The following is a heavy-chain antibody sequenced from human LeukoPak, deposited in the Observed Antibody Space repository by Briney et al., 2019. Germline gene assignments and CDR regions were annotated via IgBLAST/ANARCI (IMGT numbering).Heavy chain of an antibody. J-gene: IGHJ4*02. CDR3: ARDLFIAAAGRNFDY. CDR2: ISAYNGNT. V-gene: IGHV1-18*01. CDR1: GYTFTSYG. Sequence: ASVKVSCKASGYTFTSYGISWVRQAPGQGLEWMGWISAYNGNTNYAQKLQGRVTMTTDTSTSTAYMELRSLRSDDTAVYYCARDLFIAAAGRNFDYWGQGTLVTVSS. D-gene: IGHD6-13*01.